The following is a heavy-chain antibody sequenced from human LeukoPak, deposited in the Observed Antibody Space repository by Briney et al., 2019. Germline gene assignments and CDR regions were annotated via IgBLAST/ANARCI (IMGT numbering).Heavy chain of an antibody. CDR2: TRSKVNKYAT. CDR1: GFTFSSYA. V-gene: IGHV3-73*01. J-gene: IGHJ5*02. D-gene: IGHD1-26*01. Sequence: GGSLRLSCAASGFTFSSYAMSWVRQAPGKGLEWVGRTRSKVNKYATAYAASVRGRFSISRDESNNTAYLHMNNLKTDDTAIYYCARVGVAWFDAWGQGTLVTVS. CDR3: ARVGVAWFDA.